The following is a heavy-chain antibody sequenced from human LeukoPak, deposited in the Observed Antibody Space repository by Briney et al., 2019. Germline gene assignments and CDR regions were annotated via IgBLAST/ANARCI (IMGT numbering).Heavy chain of an antibody. CDR3: ASLAAAGRKYFDY. D-gene: IGHD6-13*01. Sequence: GASVTVSCKASGYTFTGYYMHWVRQAPGQGLEWMGWINPNSGGTNYAQKFQGRVTMTRDTSISTAYMELSRLRSDDTAVYYCASLAAAGRKYFDYWGQGTLVTVSS. CDR2: INPNSGGT. CDR1: GYTFTGYY. V-gene: IGHV1-2*02. J-gene: IGHJ4*02.